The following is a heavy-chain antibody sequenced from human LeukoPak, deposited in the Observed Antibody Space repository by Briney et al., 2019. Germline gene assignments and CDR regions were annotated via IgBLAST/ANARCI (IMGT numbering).Heavy chain of an antibody. Sequence: PGGSQRLSCAASGFTFSSYAMHWVRQAPGKGLEWVAVISYDGGNKYYADSVKGRFTISRDNSKNTLYLQMNSLRAEDTAVYYCARAVFYWNLDYWGQGTLVTVSS. CDR2: ISYDGGNK. J-gene: IGHJ4*02. V-gene: IGHV3-30-3*01. CDR3: ARAVFYWNLDY. CDR1: GFTFSSYA. D-gene: IGHD1-1*01.